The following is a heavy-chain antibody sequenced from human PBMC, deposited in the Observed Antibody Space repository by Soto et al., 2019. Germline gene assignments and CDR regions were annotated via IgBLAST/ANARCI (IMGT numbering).Heavy chain of an antibody. J-gene: IGHJ5*02. V-gene: IGHV3-49*04. D-gene: IGHD3-3*01. Sequence: GGSLRLSCTASGFTFGYYAMSWVRQAPGKGLEWVGFIRSKAYGWTTEYAASVKGRFTISRDDSKSIAYLQMNSLKTEDTAVYYCTRDSNFWSGYYYHWGQGTLVTVSS. CDR1: GFTFGYYA. CDR2: IRSKAYGWTT. CDR3: TRDSNFWSGYYYH.